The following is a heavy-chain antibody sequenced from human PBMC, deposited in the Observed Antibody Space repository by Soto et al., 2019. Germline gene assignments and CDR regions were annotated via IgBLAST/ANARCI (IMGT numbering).Heavy chain of an antibody. V-gene: IGHV1-69*01. Sequence: QVQLVQSGAEVKKPGSSVKVSRKASGGTFSSYAISWVRQAPGQGLEWMGGIIPIFGTANYAQKFQGRVTITADESTSTAYMELSSLRSEDTAVYYCARYSTPVRGVIRYFQHWGQGTLVTVSS. CDR1: GGTFSSYA. CDR2: IIPIFGTA. D-gene: IGHD3-10*01. J-gene: IGHJ1*01. CDR3: ARYSTPVRGVIRYFQH.